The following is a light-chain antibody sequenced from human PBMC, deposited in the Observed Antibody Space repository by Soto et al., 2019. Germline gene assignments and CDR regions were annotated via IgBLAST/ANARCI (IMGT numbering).Light chain of an antibody. Sequence: QSVLTQSRSVSGSPGQSVTISCTGTSSDVGGYNYVSWYQQHPGKAPKLMIYDVTKRPSGVPDRFSGSKSDNTASLTISGLQAEDEADYYCCSYAGTYIVVFGTGTKVTVL. J-gene: IGLJ1*01. CDR1: SSDVGGYNY. CDR2: DVT. CDR3: CSYAGTYIVV. V-gene: IGLV2-11*01.